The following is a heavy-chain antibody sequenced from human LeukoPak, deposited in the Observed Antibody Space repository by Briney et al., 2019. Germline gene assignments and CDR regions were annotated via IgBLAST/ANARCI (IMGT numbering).Heavy chain of an antibody. CDR3: AKVAEYDIPRIWSYFDY. Sequence: GGSLRLSCAASGFTFTSYGMHWVRQAPGKGLEWVAFIRYDGSNESYADSVKGRFIISRDNSKDTLYLQINILRTEDTAVYYCAKVAEYDIPRIWSYFDYLGQGALVTVSS. D-gene: IGHD3-9*01. V-gene: IGHV3-30*02. J-gene: IGHJ4*02. CDR2: IRYDGSNE. CDR1: GFTFTSYG.